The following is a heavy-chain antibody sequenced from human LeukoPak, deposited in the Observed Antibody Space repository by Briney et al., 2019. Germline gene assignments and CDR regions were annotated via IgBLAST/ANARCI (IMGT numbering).Heavy chain of an antibody. J-gene: IGHJ4*02. CDR3: ARDQGVPAATYDY. V-gene: IGHV3-9*01. Sequence: GGSLRLSCAASGFTFDDYAMHWVRQAPGKGLEWVSGISWNSGSIGYADSVKGRFTISRDNAKNSLYLQMNSLRAEDTAVYYCARDQGVPAATYDYWGQGTLVTVSS. CDR1: GFTFDDYA. D-gene: IGHD2-2*01. CDR2: ISWNSGSI.